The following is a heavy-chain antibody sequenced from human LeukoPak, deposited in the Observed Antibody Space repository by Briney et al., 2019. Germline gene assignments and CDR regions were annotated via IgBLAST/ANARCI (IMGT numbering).Heavy chain of an antibody. Sequence: SETLSLTCTVSGVSVTNYNWAWIWQPAGKGLEWIGRMYISGSTNYNPSLKSRVTISIDKTKTQFSLRLNCVCAADTAVYFCARAYLVGAPLVSGGQGTLVTVSP. J-gene: IGHJ4*02. CDR3: ARAYLVGAPLVS. D-gene: IGHD1-26*01. CDR2: MYISGST. V-gene: IGHV4-4*07. CDR1: GVSVTNYN.